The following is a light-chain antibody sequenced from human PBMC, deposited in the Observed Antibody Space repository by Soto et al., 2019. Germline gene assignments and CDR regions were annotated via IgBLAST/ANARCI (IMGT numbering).Light chain of an antibody. Sequence: EIVMTQFPATLSVSPGERATLSCRASQRVSSSLAWYQQKPDQSPRLLIYAASTRATGIPARFSGSGSGTEFTLTISSLQSEDFAVYYCQQYENWPLTFGGGTKVEIK. CDR2: AAS. CDR3: QQYENWPLT. J-gene: IGKJ4*01. V-gene: IGKV3-15*01. CDR1: QRVSSS.